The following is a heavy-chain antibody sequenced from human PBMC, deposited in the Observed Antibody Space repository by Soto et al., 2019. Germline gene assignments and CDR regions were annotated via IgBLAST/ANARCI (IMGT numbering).Heavy chain of an antibody. J-gene: IGHJ6*02. CDR3: AKIQGGDYDFWRGYFYCGMDV. CDR2: ISGSGGST. CDR1: GFTFSSYA. V-gene: IGHV3-23*01. Sequence: GGSLRLSCAASGFTFSSYAMSWVRQAPGKGLEWVSAISGSGGSTYYADSVKGRFTISRDNSKNTLYLQMNSLRAEDTAVYYCAKIQGGDYDFWRGYFYCGMDVWGQGTTVTVSS. D-gene: IGHD3-3*01.